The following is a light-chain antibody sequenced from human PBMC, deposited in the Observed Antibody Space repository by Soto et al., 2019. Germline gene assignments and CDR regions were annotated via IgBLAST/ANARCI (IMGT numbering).Light chain of an antibody. CDR2: GAS. J-gene: IGKJ1*01. Sequence: EIVLSQSAGALSLSPGERATLSCRASQSVSSSYLAWYQQKPGQAPRLLIYGASSRATGIPDRFSGSGSGTDFTLTISRLEPEDFAVYYCQQYCSSRTFGQGTKVDIK. V-gene: IGKV3-20*01. CDR3: QQYCSSRT. CDR1: QSVSSSY.